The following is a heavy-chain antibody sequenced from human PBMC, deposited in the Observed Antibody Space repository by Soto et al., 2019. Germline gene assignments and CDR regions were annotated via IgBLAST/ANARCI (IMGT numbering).Heavy chain of an antibody. V-gene: IGHV1-69*01. CDR1: GGTFTTYA. D-gene: IGHD4-4*01. J-gene: IGHJ6*02. CDR3: ARGYSGGYYYAMDV. Sequence: QVQLVQSGAEVKKPGSSVRVSCQASGGTFTTYAFNWVRQAPGQGLEWMGVIIPMYNKANYAPNFLGRVTISADPSTSTAYMELTTLRSEDTAVYFCARGYSGGYYYAMDVWGQGTTVTVSS. CDR2: IIPMYNKA.